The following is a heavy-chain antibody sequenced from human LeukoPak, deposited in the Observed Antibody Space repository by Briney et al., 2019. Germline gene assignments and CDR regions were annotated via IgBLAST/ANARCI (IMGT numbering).Heavy chain of an antibody. Sequence: SETLSLTCTVSGYSISSGYYWGWIRQPPGKGLEWIGSIYHSGSTYYNPSLKSRVTISVDTSKNQFSLKLSSVTAADTAVYYCAREIVVVVAATPSRYDYWGQGTLVTVSS. V-gene: IGHV4-38-2*02. J-gene: IGHJ4*02. D-gene: IGHD2-15*01. CDR2: IYHSGST. CDR3: AREIVVVVAATPSRYDY. CDR1: GYSISSGYY.